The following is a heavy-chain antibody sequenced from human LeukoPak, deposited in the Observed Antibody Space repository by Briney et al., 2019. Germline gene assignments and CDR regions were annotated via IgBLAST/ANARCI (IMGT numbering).Heavy chain of an antibody. CDR1: SFTLVSYS. D-gene: IGHD2-15*01. CDR2: ITTTSNI. V-gene: IGHV3-48*01. CDR3: ARDKDYAFDI. J-gene: IGHJ3*02. Sequence: GGSLRLSCAAASFTLVSYSTNWVRQAPGKGLEWVSHITTTSNIYGADSVKGRFTISRDNAKNSLYLQMNSLRADDTAVYYCARDKDYAFDIWGQGTMVTVSS.